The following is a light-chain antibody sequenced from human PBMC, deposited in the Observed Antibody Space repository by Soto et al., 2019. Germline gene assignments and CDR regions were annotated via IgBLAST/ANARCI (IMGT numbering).Light chain of an antibody. CDR2: EVS. J-gene: IGLJ1*01. V-gene: IGLV2-14*01. Sequence: QSVLTQAAAVSGSPGQSITISCTGTSSDVGGYNYVSWYQQHPGKAPKLVIYEVSDRPSGISDRFSGSKSGNTASLTISGLQAADEADYYCNSYTSIRTYVFGTGTKVTVL. CDR3: NSYTSIRTYV. CDR1: SSDVGGYNY.